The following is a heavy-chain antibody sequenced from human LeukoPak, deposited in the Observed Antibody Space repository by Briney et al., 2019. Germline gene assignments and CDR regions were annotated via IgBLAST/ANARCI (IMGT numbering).Heavy chain of an antibody. J-gene: IGHJ3*02. V-gene: IGHV1-2*02. CDR2: INPNSGGT. D-gene: IGHD3-16*02. CDR1: GYTFTDNH. CDR3: ARDSIVRAFDI. Sequence: GASVNVSCKASGYTFTDNHIHWVRQAPGQGLQWMGWINPNSGGTNYAQKFQGRVTMTRDTSISTAYMELSSLRSDDTALYYCARDSIVRAFDIWGQGTMVTVSS.